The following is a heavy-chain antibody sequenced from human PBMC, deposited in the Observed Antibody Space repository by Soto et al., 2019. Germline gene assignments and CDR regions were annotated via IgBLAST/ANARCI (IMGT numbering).Heavy chain of an antibody. Sequence: VQLVDSGGGEVQPWRSLTISCAASGFTFSTYGMHWVRQTPGKGLEWVAVISYDGNNKFYSDSVKGRFTISRDNFKNTLNLQMNSLRADDTAVYSCAKDLQSYGDYDYYCYGMDVWGLGTRVNVSS. D-gene: IGHD4-17*01. CDR1: GFTFSTYG. V-gene: IGHV3-30*18. CDR2: ISYDGNNK. J-gene: IGHJ6*02. CDR3: AKDLQSYGDYDYYCYGMDV.